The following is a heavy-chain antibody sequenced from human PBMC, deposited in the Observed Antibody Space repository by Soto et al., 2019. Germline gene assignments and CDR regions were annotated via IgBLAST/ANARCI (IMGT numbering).Heavy chain of an antibody. D-gene: IGHD3-22*01. J-gene: IGHJ4*02. Sequence: PGGSLRLSCAASGFTFSSYGMHWVRQAPGKGLEWVAVIWYDGSNKYYADSVKGRFTISRDNSKNTLYLQMNSLRAEDTAVYYCERDGIRYDSSGYYYNYGSKFDYWGQGTLVTVSS. CDR2: IWYDGSNK. V-gene: IGHV3-33*01. CDR1: GFTFSSYG. CDR3: ERDGIRYDSSGYYYNYGSKFDY.